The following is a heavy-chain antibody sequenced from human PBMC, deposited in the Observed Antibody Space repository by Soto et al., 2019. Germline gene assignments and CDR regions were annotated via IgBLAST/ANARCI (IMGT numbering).Heavy chain of an antibody. Sequence: AASVKVSCKASGYTFTGYYMHWVRQAPGQGLEWMGWINPNSGGTNYAQKFQGRVTMTRDTSISTAYMELSRLRSDDTAVHYCASDIVVVPAAALGSYYYYYGMDVWGQGTTVTVSS. CDR3: ASDIVVVPAAALGSYYYYYGMDV. J-gene: IGHJ6*02. D-gene: IGHD2-2*01. V-gene: IGHV1-2*02. CDR1: GYTFTGYY. CDR2: INPNSGGT.